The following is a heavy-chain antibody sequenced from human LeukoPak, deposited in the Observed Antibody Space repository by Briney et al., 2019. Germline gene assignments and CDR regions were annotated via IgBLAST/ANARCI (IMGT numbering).Heavy chain of an antibody. Sequence: GGSLRLSCAVSGFTITSWSMNWVRQAPGKGLEWLSYISSGSSPIYYADSVKGRFTISRDDAKNLVYLQMNSLRAEDTAVYYCTYLRTPYYDDKWLDPWGQGALVTVSS. CDR1: GFTITSWS. CDR2: ISSGSSPI. CDR3: TYLRTPYYDDKWLDP. V-gene: IGHV3-48*04. J-gene: IGHJ5*02. D-gene: IGHD3-3*01.